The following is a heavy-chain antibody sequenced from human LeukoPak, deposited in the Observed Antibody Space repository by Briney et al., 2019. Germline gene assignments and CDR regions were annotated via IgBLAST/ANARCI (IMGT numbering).Heavy chain of an antibody. V-gene: IGHV4-34*01. D-gene: IGHD2-2*01. Sequence: SETLSLTCAVYGGSFSGYYWSWIRQPPGKGLEWIGEINHSGSTNYNPSLKSRVTMSVDTSKNQFSLKLSSVTAADTAVYYCARDVVVPATANYYHYYYYMDVWGKGTAVTVSS. CDR3: ARDVVVPATANYYHYYYYMDV. J-gene: IGHJ6*03. CDR1: GGSFSGYY. CDR2: INHSGST.